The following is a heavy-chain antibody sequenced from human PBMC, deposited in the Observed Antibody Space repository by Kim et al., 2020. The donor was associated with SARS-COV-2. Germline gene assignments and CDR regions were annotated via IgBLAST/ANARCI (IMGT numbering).Heavy chain of an antibody. J-gene: IGHJ3*02. CDR3: ARGSYYDILTGYHHDAFDI. D-gene: IGHD3-9*01. V-gene: IGHV1-8*01. CDR2: MNPNSGNT. Sequence: ASVKVSCKASGYTFTSYDINWVRQATGQGLEWMGWMNPNSGNTGYAQKFQGRVTMTRNTSISTAYMELSSLRSEDTAVYYCARGSYYDILTGYHHDAFDIWGQGTMVTVSS. CDR1: GYTFTSYD.